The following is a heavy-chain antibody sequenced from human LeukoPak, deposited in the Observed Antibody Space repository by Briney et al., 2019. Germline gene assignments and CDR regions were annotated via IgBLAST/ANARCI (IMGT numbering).Heavy chain of an antibody. D-gene: IGHD1-26*01. Sequence: SETLSLTCTVSGYSISSGYYWGWIRQPPGKGLEWIGSIYHSGSTYYNPSLKSRVTIPVDTSKNQFSLKLSSVTAADTAVYYCARVGVGARFDPWGQGTLVTVSS. J-gene: IGHJ5*02. CDR1: GYSISSGYY. V-gene: IGHV4-38-2*02. CDR3: ARVGVGARFDP. CDR2: IYHSGST.